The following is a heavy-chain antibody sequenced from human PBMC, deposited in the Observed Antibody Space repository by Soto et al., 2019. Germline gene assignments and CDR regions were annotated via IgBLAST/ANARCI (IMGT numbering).Heavy chain of an antibody. CDR3: AKARYYYDSSGYYFVAFDI. CDR2: ISGSGGST. CDR1: GFTFSSYA. J-gene: IGHJ3*02. Sequence: EVQLLESGGGLVQPGGSLRLSCAASGFTFSSYAMSWVRQAPGKGLEWVSAISGSGGSTYYADSVKGRFTISRDNSKNTLYLQMYSLRAEDTAVYYCAKARYYYDSSGYYFVAFDIWGQGTMVTVSS. D-gene: IGHD3-22*01. V-gene: IGHV3-23*01.